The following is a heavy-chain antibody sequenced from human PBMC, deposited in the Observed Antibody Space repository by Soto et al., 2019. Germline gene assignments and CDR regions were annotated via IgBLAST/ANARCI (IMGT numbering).Heavy chain of an antibody. J-gene: IGHJ4*02. Sequence: QVQLQESGPGLVTPSGTLSLTCAVSGGSISSSYWWNWVRQPPGKGLEWIGEIYHSGSTNYNPSLKNRVTISVDKSNNQFSLRLSSVTAADTAVYFCVTSLNYDFWRDGGRHYYFDYRGQGTLVTVSS. CDR1: GGSISSSYW. CDR3: VTSLNYDFWRDGGRHYYFDY. D-gene: IGHD3-3*01. CDR2: IYHSGST. V-gene: IGHV4-4*02.